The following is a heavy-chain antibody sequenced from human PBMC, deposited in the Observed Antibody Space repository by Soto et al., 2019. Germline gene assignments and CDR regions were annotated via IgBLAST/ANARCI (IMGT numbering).Heavy chain of an antibody. V-gene: IGHV3-30-3*01. D-gene: IGHD2-15*01. CDR1: GFTFSSYA. CDR2: ISYDGNKK. Sequence: GGSLRLSCAASGFTFSSYAMHWVRHAPGKGLECVAVISYDGNKKYYADPVKGRFTISRNNSKITLYLQMNSLRAEDTSVYYCARVKRTYAATLRNGMDVWGQGTTVTVSS. CDR3: ARVKRTYAATLRNGMDV. J-gene: IGHJ6*02.